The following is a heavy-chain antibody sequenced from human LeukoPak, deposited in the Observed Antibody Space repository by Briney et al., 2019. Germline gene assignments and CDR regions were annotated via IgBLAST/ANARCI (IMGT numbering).Heavy chain of an antibody. CDR1: GFTFSDYY. J-gene: IGHJ4*02. CDR2: ISSSSSYT. V-gene: IGHV3-11*06. CDR3: AGYVRRDILP. D-gene: IGHD3-9*01. Sequence: GGSLRLSCAASGFTFSDYYMSWVRQAPGKGLEWVSYISSSSSYTNCADSVKGRFTISRDNAKNSLYLQMNSLRAEDTAVYYCAGYVRRDILPWGQGTLVTVSS.